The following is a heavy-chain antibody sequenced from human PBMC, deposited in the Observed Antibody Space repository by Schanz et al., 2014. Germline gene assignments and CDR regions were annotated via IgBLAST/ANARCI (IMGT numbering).Heavy chain of an antibody. D-gene: IGHD6-13*01. V-gene: IGHV3-23*04. CDR2: INTGVNT. CDR3: ARGLIAAAGGAFDY. J-gene: IGHJ4*02. CDR1: GFTFSSYA. Sequence: GQLVESGGGVVQPGKSLRLSCATSGFTFSSYAMTWVRQAPGKGLEWVSAINTGVNTYYADSVRGRFTMSRDNSKNTLYLQMNSLRAGDAAVYYCARGLIAAAGGAFDYWGQGTLVTVSS.